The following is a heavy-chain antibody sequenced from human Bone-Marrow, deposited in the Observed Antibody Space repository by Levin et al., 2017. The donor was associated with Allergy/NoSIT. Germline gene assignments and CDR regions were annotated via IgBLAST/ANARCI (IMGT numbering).Heavy chain of an antibody. D-gene: IGHD6-6*01. Sequence: GSLRLSCTVSGASISRNYWNWIRQPPGKGLEWIGYIYYSGGTNYNPSLKSRVTISADTSKNQFSLELTSVTAADTAVYYCARGGGSSSSSQDLDFWGPGSLVTVSS. CDR2: IYYSGGT. J-gene: IGHJ4*02. CDR1: GASISRNY. CDR3: ARGGGSSSSSQDLDF. V-gene: IGHV4-59*01.